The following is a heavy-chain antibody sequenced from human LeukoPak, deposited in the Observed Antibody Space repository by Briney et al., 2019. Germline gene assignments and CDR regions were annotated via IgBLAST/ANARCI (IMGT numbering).Heavy chain of an antibody. Sequence: PGGSLRLSCAASGFTFSSYGMHWVRQAPGKGLEWVAVIWYDGSNKYYADSVKGRFTISRDNSKNTLYLQMNSLRAEDTAVCYCARGNHGMDVWGQGTTVTVSS. V-gene: IGHV3-33*01. CDR3: ARGNHGMDV. J-gene: IGHJ6*02. CDR1: GFTFSSYG. CDR2: IWYDGSNK.